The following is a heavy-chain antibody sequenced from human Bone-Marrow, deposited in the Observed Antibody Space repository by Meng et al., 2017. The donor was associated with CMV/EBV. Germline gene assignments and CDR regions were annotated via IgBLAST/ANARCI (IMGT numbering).Heavy chain of an antibody. J-gene: IGHJ4*02. CDR3: ARALRSSGPS. D-gene: IGHD6-19*01. V-gene: IGHV3-66*02. Sequence: SCAASGFTVSSTYMNWVRQAPGKGLEWVSVIDPAGGAYYADSVKGRFSISRDNSKNTLYLQIDSLRTEDTSVYYCARALRSSGPSWGQGTLVTVSS. CDR1: GFTVSSTY. CDR2: IDPAGGA.